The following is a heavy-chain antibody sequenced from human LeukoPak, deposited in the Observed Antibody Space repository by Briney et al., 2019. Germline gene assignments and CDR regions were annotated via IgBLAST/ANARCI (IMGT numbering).Heavy chain of an antibody. J-gene: IGHJ4*01. V-gene: IGHV3-21*01. CDR1: GFTFNVFH. CDR2: ITSSGTYI. D-gene: IGHD1-26*01. CDR3: ARASGGWDLDY. Sequence: PGGSLRLSCAASGFTFNVFHMNWVRQAPGKGLEWISSITSSGTYITYADSIQGRFTISRDNAKNSLYLQMNSLRVDDTALYYCARASGGWDLDYWGHGTLFTVSS.